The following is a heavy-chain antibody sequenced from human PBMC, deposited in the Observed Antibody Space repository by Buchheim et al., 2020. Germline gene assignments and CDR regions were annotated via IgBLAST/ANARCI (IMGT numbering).Heavy chain of an antibody. D-gene: IGHD6-19*01. Sequence: EVQLLASGGGLVQPGGSLRLSCAASGFTFSSYAMSWVRQAPGKGLEWVSAISGSGGSRYYADSVKGRFTISRDNSKNTLYLQMNSLRAEDTAVYYCARVSNTAVAAKGNWFDPWGQGTL. V-gene: IGHV3-23*01. CDR1: GFTFSSYA. CDR3: ARVSNTAVAAKGNWFDP. J-gene: IGHJ5*02. CDR2: ISGSGGSR.